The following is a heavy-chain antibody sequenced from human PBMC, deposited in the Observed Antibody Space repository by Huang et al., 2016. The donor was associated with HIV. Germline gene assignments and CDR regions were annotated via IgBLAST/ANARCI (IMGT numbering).Heavy chain of an antibody. V-gene: IGHV5-51*03. CDR2: IYPADSDT. CDR1: GYSFTNYW. D-gene: IGHD2-21*02. Sequence: EVQLVQSEAEVKKPGESLKISRRGSGYSFTNYWIGWVRQRPGEGLEWMGVIYPADSDTRYSPSFQGQVTFSADKSTRTAYLQWSSLQASDTAIYYCARSEVLVTAVPFDHWGQGTLVTVSS. CDR3: ARSEVLVTAVPFDH. J-gene: IGHJ4*02.